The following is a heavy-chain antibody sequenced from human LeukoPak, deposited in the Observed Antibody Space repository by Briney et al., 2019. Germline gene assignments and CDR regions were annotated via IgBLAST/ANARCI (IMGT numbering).Heavy chain of an antibody. Sequence: SETLSLTCTVSGGSITDHFWGWVRRSPGRGLEWIGFMHHSGSANSNPSLRSRVTISVDTSKNQFSLKVSSVTAADTAVYYCARNFPLAARYEYKRFDPWGQGTLVTVSS. CDR1: GGSITDHF. V-gene: IGHV4-59*11. D-gene: IGHD6-6*01. CDR2: MHHSGSA. CDR3: ARNFPLAARYEYKRFDP. J-gene: IGHJ5*02.